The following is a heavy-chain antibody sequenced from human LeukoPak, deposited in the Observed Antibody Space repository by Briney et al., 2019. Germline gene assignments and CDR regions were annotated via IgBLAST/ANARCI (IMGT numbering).Heavy chain of an antibody. CDR2: TSSSSSYI. Sequence: PGGSLRLSCAASGFTFSSYSMNWVRQAPGKGLEWVSSTSSSSSYIYYADSVEGRFTISRDNAKNSLYLQMNSLRAEDTAVYYCARALRNRYFDWLEDYWGQGTLVTVSS. CDR3: ARALRNRYFDWLEDY. V-gene: IGHV3-21*01. D-gene: IGHD3-9*01. CDR1: GFTFSSYS. J-gene: IGHJ4*02.